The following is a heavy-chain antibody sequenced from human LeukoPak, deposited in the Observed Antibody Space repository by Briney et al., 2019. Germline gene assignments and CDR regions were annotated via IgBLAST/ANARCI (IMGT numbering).Heavy chain of an antibody. Sequence: SQTLSLTCTVSGGSISSGDYYWSWIRQPPGKGLEWIGYIYYSGSTYYNPSLKSRVTISVDTSKNQFSLKLSSVTAADTAVYYCARENYSDSSKIDYWGQGTLVTVSS. V-gene: IGHV4-30-4*08. CDR1: GGSISSGDYY. CDR2: IYYSGST. D-gene: IGHD3-22*01. J-gene: IGHJ4*02. CDR3: ARENYSDSSKIDY.